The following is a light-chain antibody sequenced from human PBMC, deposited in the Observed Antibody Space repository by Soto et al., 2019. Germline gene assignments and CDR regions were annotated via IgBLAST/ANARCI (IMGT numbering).Light chain of an antibody. V-gene: IGKV3-15*01. CDR1: QSVSNK. CDR3: QQYYNWPLT. CDR2: GES. Sequence: EIVMTQSPATLSVSPGDSATLSCRASQSVSNKLAWYHQKPGQAPRVLIYGESIRATGVPARFSGSGSGTEFTLTISSLQSEDFALFNCQQYYNWPLTFGQGTKVEIK. J-gene: IGKJ1*01.